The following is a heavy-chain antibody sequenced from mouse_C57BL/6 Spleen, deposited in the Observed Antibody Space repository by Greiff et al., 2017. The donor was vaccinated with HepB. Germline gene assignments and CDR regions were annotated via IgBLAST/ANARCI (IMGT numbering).Heavy chain of an antibody. CDR1: GYTFTSYW. J-gene: IGHJ4*01. D-gene: IGHD1-1*01. Sequence: QVQLKQPGAELVMPGASVKLSCKASGYTFTSYWMHWVKQRPGQGLEWIGEIDPSDSYTNYNQKFKGKSTLTVDKSSSTAYMQLSSLTSEDSAVYYCARGIYYYGSSHAMDYWGQGTSVTVSS. V-gene: IGHV1-69*01. CDR3: ARGIYYYGSSHAMDY. CDR2: IDPSDSYT.